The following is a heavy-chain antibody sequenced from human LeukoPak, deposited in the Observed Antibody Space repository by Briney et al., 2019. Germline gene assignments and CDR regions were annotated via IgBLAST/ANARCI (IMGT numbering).Heavy chain of an antibody. CDR2: IYPGDSGT. V-gene: IGHV5-51*01. CDR3: ARGPVHYDSSGYYAFDI. CDR1: GYSFTSYW. D-gene: IGHD3-22*01. Sequence: GQSLKISCKGSGYSFTSYWIGWVRQMPGKGLEWMGIIYPGDSGTRYSPSFQGQVTISADKSISTAYLQWSSLKASDTAMYYCARGPVHYDSSGYYAFDIWGQGTMVTVSS. J-gene: IGHJ3*02.